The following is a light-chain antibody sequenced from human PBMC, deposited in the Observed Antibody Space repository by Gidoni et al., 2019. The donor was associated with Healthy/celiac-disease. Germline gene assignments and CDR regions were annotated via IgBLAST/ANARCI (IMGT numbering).Light chain of an antibody. CDR1: QSVSSN. CDR3: QQYNNWAT. CDR2: GAS. Sequence: EIVMTQSPATLSVSPGERATLSCSASQSVSSNLAWYQQKPGQAPRLLIYGASTRATGTPARFSGSGSGTEFTLTISSLQSEDFAVYYCQQYNNWATFGGGTKVEIK. V-gene: IGKV3-15*01. J-gene: IGKJ4*01.